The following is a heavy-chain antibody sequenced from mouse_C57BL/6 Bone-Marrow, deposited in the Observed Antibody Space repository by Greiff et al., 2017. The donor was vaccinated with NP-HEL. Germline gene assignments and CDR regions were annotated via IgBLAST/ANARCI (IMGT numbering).Heavy chain of an antibody. CDR2: INPNNGGT. CDR1: GYTFTDYN. J-gene: IGHJ4*01. V-gene: IGHV1-18*01. Sequence: VQLKESGPELVKPGASVKIPCKASGYTFTDYNMDWVKQSHGKSLEWIGDINPNNGGTIYNQKFKGKATLTVDKSSSTAYMELRSLTSEDTAVYYCARLYYAMDYWGQGTSVTVSS. CDR3: ARLYYAMDY.